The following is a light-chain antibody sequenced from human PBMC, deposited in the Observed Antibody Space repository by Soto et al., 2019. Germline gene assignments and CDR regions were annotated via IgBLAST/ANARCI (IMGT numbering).Light chain of an antibody. CDR2: GAS. J-gene: IGKJ1*01. CDR3: QQYGSSGT. Sequence: EIVLTQSPGTLSLSPGERATLSCRASQSVSNNYLAWYQQKPGQAPRLLIYGASNGATGIPDRFSGSGSGTDFTLTISRLEPEDFAVYYCQQYGSSGTFGQGTKVE. CDR1: QSVSNNY. V-gene: IGKV3-20*01.